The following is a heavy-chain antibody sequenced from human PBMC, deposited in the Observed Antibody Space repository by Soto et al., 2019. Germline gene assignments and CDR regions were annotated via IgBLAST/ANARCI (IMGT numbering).Heavy chain of an antibody. CDR2: IKQDGSEE. D-gene: IGHD6-13*01. CDR3: ARIAASGRGWDV. J-gene: IGHJ6*02. CDR1: GFTFSSYW. Sequence: EVQLVESGGGLVQPGGSLRLSCVDSGFTFSSYWMSWVRQAPVKGLEWVGKIKQDGSEEKYVDSVKGRFTISRDNAKNSMYLQMNSLRAEDTAVYYCARIAASGRGWDVWGQGTTVVVSS. V-gene: IGHV3-7*01.